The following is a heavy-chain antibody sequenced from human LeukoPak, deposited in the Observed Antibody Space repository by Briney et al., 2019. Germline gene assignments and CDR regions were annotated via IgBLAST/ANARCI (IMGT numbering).Heavy chain of an antibody. D-gene: IGHD4-11*01. J-gene: IGHJ4*02. Sequence: SETLSLTCTVSGGSISSYYWSWIRQPPGKGLEWIRYIYYSGSTNYNPSLKSRVTISVDTSKNQFSLKLSSVTAADTAVYYCASFTVGDYYFDYWGQGTLVTVSS. CDR2: IYYSGST. CDR1: GGSISSYY. CDR3: ASFTVGDYYFDY. V-gene: IGHV4-59*01.